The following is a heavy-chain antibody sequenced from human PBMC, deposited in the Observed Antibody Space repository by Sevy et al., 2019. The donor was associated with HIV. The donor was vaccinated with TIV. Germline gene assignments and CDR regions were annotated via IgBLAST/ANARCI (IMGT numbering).Heavy chain of an antibody. D-gene: IGHD5-12*01. CDR1: GFTFSNNA. V-gene: IGHV3-30*19. CDR2: ISADGSNQ. J-gene: IGHJ4*02. Sequence: GGSLRLSCAASGFTFSNNAMHWVRQAPGKGLEWVAVISADGSNQYYADSVKGRFTISGDNSRNTVFLQMKTLGADDTAVYQCARDTKRPLIMAISGSLDYWGQGTQVTVSS. CDR3: ARDTKRPLIMAISGSLDY.